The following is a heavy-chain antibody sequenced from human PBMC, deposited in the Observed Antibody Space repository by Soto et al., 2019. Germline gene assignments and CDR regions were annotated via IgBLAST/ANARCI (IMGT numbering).Heavy chain of an antibody. J-gene: IGHJ6*02. Sequence: SETLSLTCAVYGGSFSGYYWSWIRQPPGKGLEWIGEINHSGSTNYNPSLKSRVTISVDKSKNQFSLKLSSVTAADTAVYYCARDNLGMVQGDYGMDVWGQGTTVTVSS. D-gene: IGHD3-10*01. V-gene: IGHV4-34*01. CDR3: ARDNLGMVQGDYGMDV. CDR1: GGSFSGYY. CDR2: INHSGST.